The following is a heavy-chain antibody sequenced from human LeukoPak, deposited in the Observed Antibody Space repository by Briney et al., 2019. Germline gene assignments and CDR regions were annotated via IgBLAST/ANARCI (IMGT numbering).Heavy chain of an antibody. D-gene: IGHD2-2*01. CDR2: ISWNSGSI. CDR3: AKDFLGYCSSTSCPLSI. V-gene: IGHV3-9*01. Sequence: GGSLRLSCAASGFTFDDYSMHWVRQAPGKGLEWVSGISWNSGSIGYADSVKGRFTISRDNAKNSLYLQVNSLRAEDTALYYCAKDFLGYCSSTSCPLSIWGQGTMVTVSS. CDR1: GFTFDDYS. J-gene: IGHJ3*02.